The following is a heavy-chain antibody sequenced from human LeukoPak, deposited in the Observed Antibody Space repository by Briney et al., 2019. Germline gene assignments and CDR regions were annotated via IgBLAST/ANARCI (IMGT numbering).Heavy chain of an antibody. Sequence: GRSLRLSCAASGFTFSGYGMHWVRQAPGKGLEWVAVISYDGSNEYYADSVKGRFTISRDNSKNTLYLQMNSLRAEDTAVYYCAKDHGDYVDYWGQGTLVTVSS. CDR1: GFTFSGYG. CDR3: AKDHGDYVDY. CDR2: ISYDGSNE. D-gene: IGHD4-17*01. J-gene: IGHJ4*02. V-gene: IGHV3-30*18.